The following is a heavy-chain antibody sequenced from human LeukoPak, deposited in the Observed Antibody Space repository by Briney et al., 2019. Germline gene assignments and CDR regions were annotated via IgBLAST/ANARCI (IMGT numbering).Heavy chain of an antibody. CDR3: ARDLIQLWLIDH. Sequence: PGGSLRLSCAASGFTFSSYAMSWVRQAPGKGLEWVSAISGSGGSTYYADSVKGRFTISRDNAKNSLYLQMNSLRAEDTAVYYCARDLIQLWLIDHWGQGTLVTVSS. CDR1: GFTFSSYA. V-gene: IGHV3-23*01. J-gene: IGHJ4*02. D-gene: IGHD5-18*01. CDR2: ISGSGGST.